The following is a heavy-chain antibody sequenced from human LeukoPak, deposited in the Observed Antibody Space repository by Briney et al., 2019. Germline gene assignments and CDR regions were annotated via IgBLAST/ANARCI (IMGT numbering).Heavy chain of an antibody. D-gene: IGHD6-13*01. CDR2: TYYRSKWYN. V-gene: IGHV6-1*01. J-gene: IGHJ3*02. CDR1: GDSVSSNSAA. CDR3: ARGDTAAAGTPNAFDI. Sequence: SQTLSLTCAISGDSVSSNSAAWNWIRQSPSRGLEWLGRTYYRSKWYNDYAVSVKSRITINPDTSKNQFSLQLNSVTPEDTAVYYCARGDTAAAGTPNAFDIWGQGTMVTVSS.